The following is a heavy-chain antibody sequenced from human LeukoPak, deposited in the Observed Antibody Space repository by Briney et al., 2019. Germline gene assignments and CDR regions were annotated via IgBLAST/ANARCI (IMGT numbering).Heavy chain of an antibody. J-gene: IGHJ4*02. CDR2: ISSSSTYK. V-gene: IGHV3-21*01. CDR3: ARGRYSGSYLLDY. Sequence: GGSLRLSCAASGFTFSSYWMHWVRQGPGKGLEWVSSISSSSTYKYYAGSVKGRFTISRDNAKNSLYLQMNSLRAEDTALYYCARGRYSGSYLLDYWGQGTLVTVSS. CDR1: GFTFSSYW. D-gene: IGHD1-26*01.